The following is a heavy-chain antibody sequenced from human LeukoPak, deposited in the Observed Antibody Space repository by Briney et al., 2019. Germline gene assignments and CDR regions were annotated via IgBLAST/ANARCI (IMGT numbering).Heavy chain of an antibody. J-gene: IGHJ6*02. V-gene: IGHV4-39*02. CDR1: GGSISSISSNNYH. D-gene: IGHD4-23*01. CDR3: AREMGVVTAHGIDV. CDR2: IYYSGST. Sequence: WETLSLTCIVSGGSISSISSNNYHWGWIRQPPGKGLEWIGSIYYSGSTYYNPSLKSRVTISVDTSKNQFSLKLSSVTAADTALYYCAREMGVVTAHGIDVWGQGTTVTVSS.